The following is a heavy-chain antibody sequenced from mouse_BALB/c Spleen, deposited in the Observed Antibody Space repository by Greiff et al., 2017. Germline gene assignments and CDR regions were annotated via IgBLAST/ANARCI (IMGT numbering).Heavy chain of an antibody. CDR1: GFTFSSYG. D-gene: IGHD2-14*01. V-gene: IGHV5-6*01. J-gene: IGHJ2*01. CDR2: ISSGGSYT. CDR3: ARLDYRYFDY. Sequence: EVNLVESGGDLVKPGGSLKLSCAASGFTFSSYGMSWVRQTPDKRLEWVATISSGGSYTYYPDSVKGRFTISRDNAKNTLYLQMSSLKSEDTAMYYCARLDYRYFDYWGQGTTLTVSS.